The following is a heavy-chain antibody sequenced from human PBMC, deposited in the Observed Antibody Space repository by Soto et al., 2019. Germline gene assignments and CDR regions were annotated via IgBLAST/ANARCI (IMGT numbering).Heavy chain of an antibody. CDR3: ARSNWYSEY. CDR2: IYYTGST. CDR1: GGSINNHY. Sequence: QVQLQESGPGLVKPSETLSLTYTVSGGSINNHYWSWIRQPPGKGLEWIGYIYYTGSTNYNPSLKSRVTISVDTSKNQFSLNLTSLTAADTAIYYCARSNWYSEYWGQGTLVTVSS. D-gene: IGHD7-27*01. J-gene: IGHJ4*02. V-gene: IGHV4-59*11.